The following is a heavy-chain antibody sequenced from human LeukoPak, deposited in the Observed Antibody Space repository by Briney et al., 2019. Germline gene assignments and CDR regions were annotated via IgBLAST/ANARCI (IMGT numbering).Heavy chain of an antibody. CDR1: GYTFTGYY. J-gene: IGHJ5*02. CDR3: ARGRLLWFAADGLFDP. CDR2: INPNSGGT. V-gene: IGHV1-2*02. D-gene: IGHD3-10*01. Sequence: ASVKVSCKASGYTFTGYYMHWVRQAPGQGLEWMGWINPNSGGTNYAQKFQGRVTMTRDTSISTAYMELSRLRSDDTAVYYCARGRLLWFAADGLFDPWGQGTLVTVSS.